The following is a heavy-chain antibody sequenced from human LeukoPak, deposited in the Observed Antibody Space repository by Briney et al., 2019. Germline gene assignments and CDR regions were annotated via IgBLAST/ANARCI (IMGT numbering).Heavy chain of an antibody. J-gene: IGHJ4*02. CDR3: AKRGVVIRGILVIGYHQEAYHYDF. D-gene: IGHD3-10*01. V-gene: IGHV3-23*01. CDR1: GISLSNYA. Sequence: QPGGSLRLSCVVSGISLSNYAMNWVRQAPGKGLEWVSYISERGGSTTYADSVKGRFTISRDTSLNTLYLQMNNLRAEDTAVYFCAKRGVVIRGILVIGYHQEAYHYDFWGQGVLVTVSS. CDR2: ISERGGST.